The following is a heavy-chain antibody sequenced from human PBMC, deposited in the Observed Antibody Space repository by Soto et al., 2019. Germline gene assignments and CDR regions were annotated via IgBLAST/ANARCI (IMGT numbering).Heavy chain of an antibody. J-gene: IGHJ4*02. V-gene: IGHV3-15*01. CDR3: TAAYSYSSSIYFDH. CDR2: IKSKADGGTI. Sequence: GGSPRLSCAASGFTFSKAWMTWVRQAPGKGLEWIGRIKSKADGGTIDYAAPVKGRFSISRDDSENSLYLQMNSLKTEDTAVYSCTAAYSYSSSIYFDHWGQGALVTVSS. CDR1: GFTFSKAW. D-gene: IGHD6-19*01.